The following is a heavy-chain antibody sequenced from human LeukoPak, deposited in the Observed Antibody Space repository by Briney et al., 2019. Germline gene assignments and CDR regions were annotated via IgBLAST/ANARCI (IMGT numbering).Heavy chain of an antibody. CDR3: ARISVAGPTEY. V-gene: IGHV4-61*02. D-gene: IGHD6-19*01. J-gene: IGHJ4*02. Sequence: SETLSDSRTASGGSISSGSYYWSWIRQPAGKGLEWIGRIYTSGSTNYNPSLKTRITISVDASKNHFSLNLSSVTAADTAVYYCARISVAGPTEYSGRGTMATVSS. CDR2: IYTSGST. CDR1: GGSISSGSYY.